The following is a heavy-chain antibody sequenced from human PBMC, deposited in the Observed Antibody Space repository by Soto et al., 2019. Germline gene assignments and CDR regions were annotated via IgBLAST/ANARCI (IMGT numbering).Heavy chain of an antibody. CDR3: TRRARIGKQLWLPFDS. CDR1: GYTFTNYD. Sequence: ASVTVSCKASGYTFTNYDINWVRQASGQGLEWMGWMNPNSGNTAYAQKFQGRVTMTGDTTTNTAYMELTSLTSADTAVYYCTRRARIGKQLWLPFDSWAQGTLVTVSS. D-gene: IGHD3-22*01. CDR2: MNPNSGNT. V-gene: IGHV1-8*01. J-gene: IGHJ4*02.